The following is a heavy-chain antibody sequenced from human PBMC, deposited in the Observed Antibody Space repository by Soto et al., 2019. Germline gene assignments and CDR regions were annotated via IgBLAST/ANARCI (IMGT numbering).Heavy chain of an antibody. J-gene: IGHJ4*02. D-gene: IGHD6-19*01. CDR2: TYYRSKWYN. CDR3: ARDHSRPAVAGINYFDY. CDR1: GDSVSSNSAA. Sequence: SQTLSLTCAISGDSVSSNSAAWNWIRQSPSRGLEWLGRTYYRSKWYNDYAVSVKSRITINPDTSKNQFSLQLNSVTPEDTAVYYCARDHSRPAVAGINYFDYWGQGTLVTVSS. V-gene: IGHV6-1*01.